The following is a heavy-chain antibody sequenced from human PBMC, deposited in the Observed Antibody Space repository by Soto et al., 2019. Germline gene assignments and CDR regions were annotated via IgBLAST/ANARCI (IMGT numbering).Heavy chain of an antibody. V-gene: IGHV4-59*01. Sequence: SETLSLTCTVSGGSISGYYWSWIRQHTGKGLEWIGYMYNTGSTVYNPSFKSRVAISVDTSKNQFSLKLNSVTAADTAVYYCARDLWGYCGTDCYPLDVWGQGTTVTVSS. D-gene: IGHD2-21*02. CDR1: GGSISGYY. CDR2: MYNTGST. CDR3: ARDLWGYCGTDCYPLDV. J-gene: IGHJ6*02.